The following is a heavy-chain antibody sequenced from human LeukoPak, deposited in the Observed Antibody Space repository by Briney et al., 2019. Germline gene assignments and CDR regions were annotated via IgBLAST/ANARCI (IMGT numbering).Heavy chain of an antibody. D-gene: IGHD4-17*01. J-gene: IGHJ4*02. CDR1: GFTFISYR. V-gene: IGHV3-21*01. Sequence: GGSLRLSCAASGFTFISYRMNWVRQAPGKGLEWVSSITSSSSYIYYADSVKGRFTISRDTSKNTLYLQMNSLRAEDTAVYYCARAQTTVINFDYWGQGTLVTVSS. CDR2: ITSSSSYI. CDR3: ARAQTTVINFDY.